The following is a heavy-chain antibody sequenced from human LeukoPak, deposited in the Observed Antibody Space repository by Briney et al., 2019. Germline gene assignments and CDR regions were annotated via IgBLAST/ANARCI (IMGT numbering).Heavy chain of an antibody. CDR1: GGSTSSSNW. Sequence: HPSETLSLTCAVSGGSTSSSNWWSWVRQPPGKGLEWIGEIYHSGSTNYNPSLKSRVTISVDKSKNQFSLKLSSVTAADTAVYYCATYRPPPQNWFDPWGQGTLVTVSS. J-gene: IGHJ5*02. CDR2: IYHSGST. V-gene: IGHV4-4*02. D-gene: IGHD1-14*01. CDR3: ATYRPPPQNWFDP.